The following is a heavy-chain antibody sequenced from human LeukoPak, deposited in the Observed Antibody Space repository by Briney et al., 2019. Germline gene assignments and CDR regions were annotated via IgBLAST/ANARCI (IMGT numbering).Heavy chain of an antibody. CDR1: GGSFSGYY. D-gene: IGHD5-24*01. CDR3: AREPMATRTNYYYYYYMDV. J-gene: IGHJ6*03. CDR2: INHSGST. Sequence: SETLSLTCAVYGGSFSGYYWSWIRQPPGKGLEWIGEINHSGSTNYNPSLKSRVTISVDTSKNQFSLNLSSMTAADTAVYYCAREPMATRTNYYYYYYMDVWGKGTTVTISS. V-gene: IGHV4-34*01.